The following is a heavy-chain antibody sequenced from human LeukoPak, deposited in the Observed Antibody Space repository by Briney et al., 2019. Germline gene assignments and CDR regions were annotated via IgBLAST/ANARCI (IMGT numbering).Heavy chain of an antibody. CDR2: ISSSSSYI. Sequence: KTGGSLRLSCAASGFTFSSYSMNRVRQAPGKGLEWVSSISSSSSYIYYADSVKGRFTISRDNAKNSLYLQMNSLRAEDTAVYYCASQVRYCSSTSCYDYWGQGTLVTVSS. J-gene: IGHJ4*02. D-gene: IGHD2-2*01. CDR1: GFTFSSYS. V-gene: IGHV3-21*01. CDR3: ASQVRYCSSTSCYDY.